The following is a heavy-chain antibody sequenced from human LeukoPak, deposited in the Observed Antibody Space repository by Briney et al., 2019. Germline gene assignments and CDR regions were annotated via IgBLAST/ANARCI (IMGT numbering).Heavy chain of an antibody. CDR3: ARGRAYNSD. V-gene: IGHV3-53*01. D-gene: IGHD5-24*01. CDR2: IYSGGNT. Sequence: GGSLRLSCAASGFTVRSNYMNWVRQAPGKGLEWVSVIYSGGNTYYADSVKSRFTISRDNSKNTLSLQMNSLRAEDTAVYYCARGRAYNSDWGQGTLVTVSS. CDR1: GFTVRSNY. J-gene: IGHJ4*02.